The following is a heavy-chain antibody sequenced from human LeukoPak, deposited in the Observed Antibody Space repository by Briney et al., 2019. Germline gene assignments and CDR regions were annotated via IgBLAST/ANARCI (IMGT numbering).Heavy chain of an antibody. Sequence: GGSLRLSCAASGFTFRDYYMSWIRQAPGKGLEWVSYIGTGGTPIDYADSVKGRFTISRDDAKSSLYLQMNNVRAEDTAFYYCAGIYGGYWGQGALVSVSS. CDR3: AGIYGGY. J-gene: IGHJ4*02. CDR1: GFTFRDYY. D-gene: IGHD3-16*01. CDR2: IGTGGTPI. V-gene: IGHV3-11*01.